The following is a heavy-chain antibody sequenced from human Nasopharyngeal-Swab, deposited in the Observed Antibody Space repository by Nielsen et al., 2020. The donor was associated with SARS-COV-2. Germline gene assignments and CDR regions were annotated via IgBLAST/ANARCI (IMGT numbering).Heavy chain of an antibody. J-gene: IGHJ4*02. D-gene: IGHD5-18*01. CDR2: LNWNGDNI. V-gene: IGHV3-9*01. CDR3: AKDIYSSVTDPNFDY. CDR1: GFTFDDYA. Sequence: SLKISCAASGFTFDDYAMHWVRQAPGKGLEWVSGLNWNGDNIGYADSVKGRFTISRDNAKISLYLQMNSLRAEDTAFYYCAKDIYSSVTDPNFDYWGPGTLVTVSS.